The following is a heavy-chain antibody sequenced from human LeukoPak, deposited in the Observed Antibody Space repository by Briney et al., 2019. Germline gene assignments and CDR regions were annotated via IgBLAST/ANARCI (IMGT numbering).Heavy chain of an antibody. CDR2: IRFVGSNK. J-gene: IGHJ4*02. V-gene: IGHV3-30*02. CDR3: AKDRSGTWHESDH. D-gene: IGHD1-1*01. Sequence: GGSLRLSCAASGFTLSKYGIHWVRQAPGKGLEWVAFIRFVGSNKYYADSVKGRFAISRDNSHNTLHLHMNRLRPEDTAVYFCAKDRSGTWHESDHWGQGTLVTVSS. CDR1: GFTLSKYG.